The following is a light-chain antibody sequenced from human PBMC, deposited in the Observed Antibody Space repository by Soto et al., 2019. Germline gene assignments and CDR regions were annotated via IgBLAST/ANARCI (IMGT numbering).Light chain of an antibody. V-gene: IGLV2-14*01. Sequence: QSALTQPRSVSGSPGQSVTISCTGTSSDVGGYNYVSWYQQHPGEAPKLIISEVRNRPSGISYRFTGSKSGNTASLTISGLQSEDEADYYCSSYTTTSTLVFGGGTKLTVL. J-gene: IGLJ3*02. CDR3: SSYTTTSTLV. CDR1: SSDVGGYNY. CDR2: EVR.